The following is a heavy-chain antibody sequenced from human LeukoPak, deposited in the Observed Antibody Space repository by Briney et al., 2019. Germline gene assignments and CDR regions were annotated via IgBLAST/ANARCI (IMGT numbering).Heavy chain of an antibody. D-gene: IGHD6-19*01. V-gene: IGHV3-73*01. CDR2: IRSKANSYAT. J-gene: IGHJ4*02. CDR1: GFTFSGSA. CDR3: TRLSALAVAGQGIDY. Sequence: GGSLRLSCAASGFTFSGSAMHWVRQASGKGLEWVGRIRSKANSYATAYAASVKGRFTISRDDSKNTAYLQMNSLKIEDTAVYYCTRLSALAVAGQGIDYWGQGTLVTVSS.